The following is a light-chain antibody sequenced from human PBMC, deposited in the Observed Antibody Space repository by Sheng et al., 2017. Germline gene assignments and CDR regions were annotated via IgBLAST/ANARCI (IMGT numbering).Light chain of an antibody. J-gene: IGKJ5*01. V-gene: IGKV3-11*01. CDR1: QYINNK. Sequence: EIVMTQSPATLSLSPRERATLSCRASQYINNKLAWYQQKPGQAPRLLIYGASNRAAGIPGRFSGSGSGTDFTLTISSLEPEDFAIYYCQQRSGWPPSITFGQGTRLEIK. CDR2: GAS. CDR3: QQRSGWPPSIT.